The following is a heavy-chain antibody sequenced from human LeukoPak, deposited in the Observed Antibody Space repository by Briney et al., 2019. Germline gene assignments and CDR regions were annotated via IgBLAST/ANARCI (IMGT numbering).Heavy chain of an antibody. CDR1: GFTFDDYA. Sequence: GGSLRLSCAASGFTFDDYAMHWVRQAPGKGLEWVSGISWNSGSIGYADSVKGRFTISRDNAKNSLYLQMNSLRAEDTALYYCAKDMKGYYGSGSSNHLDYRGQGTLVTVSS. CDR3: AKDMKGYYGSGSSNHLDY. V-gene: IGHV3-9*01. J-gene: IGHJ4*02. D-gene: IGHD3-10*01. CDR2: ISWNSGSI.